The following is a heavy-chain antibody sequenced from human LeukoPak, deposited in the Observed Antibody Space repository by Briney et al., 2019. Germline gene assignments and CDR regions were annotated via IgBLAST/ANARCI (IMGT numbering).Heavy chain of an antibody. D-gene: IGHD7-27*01. V-gene: IGHV4-59*01. CDR2: IYYSGST. J-gene: IGHJ4*02. Sequence: SETLSLTCTVSGGSISSYYWSWIRQPPGKGLEWIGYIYYSGSTNYNPSLKSRVTISVDTSKNQFSLKLSSVTAADMAVYYCASQNWGSASFDYWGQGTLVTVSS. CDR1: GGSISSYY. CDR3: ASQNWGSASFDY.